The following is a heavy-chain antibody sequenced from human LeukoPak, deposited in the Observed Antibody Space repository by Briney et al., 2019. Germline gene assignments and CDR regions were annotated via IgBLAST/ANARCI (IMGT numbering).Heavy chain of an antibody. J-gene: IGHJ4*02. V-gene: IGHV3-23*01. CDR3: AKDEDYYGSGSYPSPPYYFDY. CDR1: GFTFSSYS. CDR2: ISGSGGST. D-gene: IGHD3-10*01. Sequence: GGSLRLSCAASGFTFSSYSMNWVRQAPGKGLEWVSAISGSGGSTYYADSVKGRFTISRDNSKNTLYLQMNSLRAEDTAVYYCAKDEDYYGSGSYPSPPYYFDYWGQGTLVTVSS.